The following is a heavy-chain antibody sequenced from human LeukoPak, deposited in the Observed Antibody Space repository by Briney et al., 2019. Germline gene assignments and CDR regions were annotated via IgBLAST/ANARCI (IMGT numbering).Heavy chain of an antibody. CDR1: GGTFNTHI. CDR2: ITPVIGTT. D-gene: IGHD1-26*01. CDR3: TRVTLRGSKYNWFDP. J-gene: IGHJ5*02. Sequence: SVKVSCRSSGGTFNTHIFNWVRQAPGQGLEWMGRITPVIGTTKYAERFQARVTITADRSTSTAYLELRGLTYDDTATYYCTRVTLRGSKYNWFDPWGQGTRVSVSS. V-gene: IGHV1-69*08.